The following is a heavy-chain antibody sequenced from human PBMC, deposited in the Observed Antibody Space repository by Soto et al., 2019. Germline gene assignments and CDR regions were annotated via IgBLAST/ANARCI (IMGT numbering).Heavy chain of an antibody. V-gene: IGHV3-74*01. CDR2: INSDGSST. CDR1: GFTFSSYW. D-gene: IGHD2-15*01. Sequence: PGGSLRLSCAASGFTFSSYWMHWVRQAPGKGLVWVSRINSDGSSTSYVDSVKGRFTISRDNAKNTLYLQMNSLRAEDTAVYYCVRTSLVVAAATREDYWGQGTLVTVSS. CDR3: VRTSLVVAAATREDY. J-gene: IGHJ4*02.